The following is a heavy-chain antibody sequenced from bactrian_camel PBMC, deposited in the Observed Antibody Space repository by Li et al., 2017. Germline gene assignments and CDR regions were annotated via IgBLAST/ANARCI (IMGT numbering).Heavy chain of an antibody. CDR3: ATGLTGWGTPGNY. D-gene: IGHD5*01. CDR1: MFTFSNYD. V-gene: IGHV3-2*01. J-gene: IGHJ4*01. CDR2: IYNGLSGT. Sequence: VQLVESGGDLVQPGGSLRLSCAASMFTFSNYDMSWVRQAPGKGLEWVSCIYNGLSGTRYAVSVKGRFTISRDNAENTVYLQMNSLKSEDTALYYCATGLTGWGTPGNYWGQGTQVTVS.